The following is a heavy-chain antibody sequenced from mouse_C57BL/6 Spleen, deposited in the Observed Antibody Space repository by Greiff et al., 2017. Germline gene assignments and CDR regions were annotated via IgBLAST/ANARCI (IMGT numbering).Heavy chain of an antibody. CDR1: GFTFSSYG. J-gene: IGHJ4*01. CDR3: ARHIYYYGSSPGAMDY. V-gene: IGHV5-6*01. CDR2: ISSGGSYT. Sequence: EVKLVESGGDLVKPGGSLKLSCAASGFTFSSYGMSWVRQTPDKRLEWVATISSGGSYTYYPDSVKGRFTISRDNAKNTLYLQMSSLKSEDTAMYYCARHIYYYGSSPGAMDYWGQGTSVTVSS. D-gene: IGHD1-1*01.